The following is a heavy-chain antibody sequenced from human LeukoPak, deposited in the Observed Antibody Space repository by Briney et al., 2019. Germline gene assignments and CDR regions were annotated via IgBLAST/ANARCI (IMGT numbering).Heavy chain of an antibody. D-gene: IGHD3-22*01. V-gene: IGHV3-11*01. CDR3: ARDDSSGYYPH. CDR2: ISSSGSTI. Sequence: GGSLRLSCAASGFTFSDYYMSWIRQAPGKGLEWVSYISSSGSTIYYADSVKGRFTISRDNAKNSLYLQMDSLRAEDTAVYYCARDDSSGYYPHWGQGTLVTVSS. CDR1: GFTFSDYY. J-gene: IGHJ4*02.